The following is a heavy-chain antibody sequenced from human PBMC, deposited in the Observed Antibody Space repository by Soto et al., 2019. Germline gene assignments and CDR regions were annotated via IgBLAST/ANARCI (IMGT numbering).Heavy chain of an antibody. V-gene: IGHV4-59*11. D-gene: IGHD2-8*01. Sequence: SETLSLTCTVFGDSISPHYWTWVRRPPGKGLEWVGYVYYTGTTKYNPSLESRLTISVDRSKNQFSLNLTSVTAADTAMYYCARNGDCTRPGCIVGWFDPWGPGTLVTVS. CDR1: GDSISPHY. CDR2: VYYTGTT. J-gene: IGHJ5*02. CDR3: ARNGDCTRPGCIVGWFDP.